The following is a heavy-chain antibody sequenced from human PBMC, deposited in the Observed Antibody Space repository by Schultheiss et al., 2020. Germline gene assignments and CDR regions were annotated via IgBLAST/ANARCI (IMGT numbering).Heavy chain of an antibody. CDR2: ISYDGSNK. CDR1: GFTFSSYA. Sequence: GESLKISCAASGFTFSSYAMHWVRQAPGKGLEWVAVISYDGSNKYYADSVKGRFTISRDNSKNTLYLQMNSLRAEDTAVYYCARDGIAVAGTGMDVWGQGTTVTV. D-gene: IGHD6-19*01. CDR3: ARDGIAVAGTGMDV. V-gene: IGHV3-30*04. J-gene: IGHJ6*02.